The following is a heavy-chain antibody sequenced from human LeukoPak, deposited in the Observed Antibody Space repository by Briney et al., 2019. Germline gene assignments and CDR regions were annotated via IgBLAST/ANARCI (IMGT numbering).Heavy chain of an antibody. D-gene: IGHD3-3*01. CDR3: ARYQSGAFDI. V-gene: IGHV4-4*07. CDR2: ISTSGSA. CDR1: RGSISSYY. Sequence: SETLSLTCTVSRGSISSYYWSWIRQPAGKGLEWIGRISTSGSATYNPSLKSRVTTSVDTSKNQFSLEVSSVTAADTAVYYCARYQSGAFDIWGQGTMVTVSS. J-gene: IGHJ3*02.